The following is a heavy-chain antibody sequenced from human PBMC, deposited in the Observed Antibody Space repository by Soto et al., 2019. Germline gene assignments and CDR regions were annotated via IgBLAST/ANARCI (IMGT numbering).Heavy chain of an antibody. CDR1: GFTVSSNY. D-gene: IGHD5-12*01. CDR3: ARGYSGYDYGY. CDR2: IYSGGST. J-gene: IGHJ4*02. V-gene: IGHV3-53*02. Sequence: EVQLVETGGGLIQPGGSLRLSCAASGFTVSSNYMIWVRQAPGKGLEWVSVIYSGGSTYYADSVKGRFTISRDNSKNTLYLQMNSLRAEDTAVYYCARGYSGYDYGYWGQGTLVTVSS.